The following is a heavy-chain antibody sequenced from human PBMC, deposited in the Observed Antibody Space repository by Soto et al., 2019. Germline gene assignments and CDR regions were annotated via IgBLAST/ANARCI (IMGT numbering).Heavy chain of an antibody. Sequence: SETLSLTCTVSGGSISSSSYYWVWIRQPPGKGLEWIGSIYYSGSTYYNPSLKSRVTISVDTSKNQFSLKLSSVTAADTAVYYCARHLSGSRYGTPFAYWGQLTLVTVS. CDR1: GGSISSSSYY. V-gene: IGHV4-39*01. CDR3: ARHLSGSRYGTPFAY. CDR2: IYYSGST. J-gene: IGHJ4*02. D-gene: IGHD5-12*01.